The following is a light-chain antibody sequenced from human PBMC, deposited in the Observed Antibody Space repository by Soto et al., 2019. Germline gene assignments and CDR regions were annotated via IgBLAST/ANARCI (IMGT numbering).Light chain of an antibody. CDR3: LQHGSSPYT. Sequence: EIVLTQSPGTLSLSPGERATLSCRASQSVSSSYLAWYQQRPGQAPRLLIYGASSRATGIPDRFSGSGSGTDFTLTISRLEPEDFAVYYCLQHGSSPYTFGQGTKLEIK. V-gene: IGKV3-20*01. J-gene: IGKJ2*01. CDR2: GAS. CDR1: QSVSSSY.